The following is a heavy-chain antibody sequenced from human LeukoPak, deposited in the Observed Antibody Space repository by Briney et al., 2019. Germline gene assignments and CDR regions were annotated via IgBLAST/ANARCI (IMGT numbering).Heavy chain of an antibody. D-gene: IGHD2-21*01. Sequence: GASVKVSCKASGYTFTSYGITWVRQAPGQGLEWMGWISGYNGNTNYAQKLQGRVTMTTDTSTRTAYMELRSLRSDDTAVYYCARVGFMWLMTENIPYFDYWGQGTLVTVSS. J-gene: IGHJ4*02. CDR1: GYTFTSYG. V-gene: IGHV1-18*01. CDR2: ISGYNGNT. CDR3: ARVGFMWLMTENIPYFDY.